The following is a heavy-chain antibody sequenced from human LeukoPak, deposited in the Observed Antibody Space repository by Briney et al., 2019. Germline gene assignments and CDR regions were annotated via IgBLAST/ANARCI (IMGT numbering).Heavy chain of an antibody. D-gene: IGHD3-10*01. J-gene: IGHJ6*03. CDR1: GYTLTELT. V-gene: IGHV1-24*01. CDR3: ATDSMVRGVIAGLYYMDV. CDR2: FDPEDGET. Sequence: ASVKVSCKVSGYTLTELTMHWVRQAPGKGLEWMGGFDPEDGETIYAQKFQGRVTMTEDTSTDTAYMELSSLRSEDTAVYYCATDSMVRGVIAGLYYMDVWGKGTTVTISS.